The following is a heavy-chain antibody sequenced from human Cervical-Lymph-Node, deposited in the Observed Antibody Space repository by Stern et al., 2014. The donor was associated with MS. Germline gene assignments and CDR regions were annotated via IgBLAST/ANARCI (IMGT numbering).Heavy chain of an antibody. CDR3: VRDLLEFYNYITTFGH. D-gene: IGHD3-22*01. J-gene: IGHJ4*02. CDR1: GFSLTDYN. V-gene: IGHV3-21*01. CDR2: VSSSSHYI. Sequence: EVQLVESGGGLVKPGGSLTLSCAASGFSLTDYNMHWVRQAPGQGLEWVSSVSSSSHYIHYADSVKGRFTMSRDNVKNSLYLHMNSLRLEDTAVYYCVRDLLEFYNYITTFGHWGQGTLVTVSS.